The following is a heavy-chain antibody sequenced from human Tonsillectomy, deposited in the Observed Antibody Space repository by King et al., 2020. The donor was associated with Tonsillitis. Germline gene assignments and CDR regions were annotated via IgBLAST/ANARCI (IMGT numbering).Heavy chain of an antibody. Sequence: VQLVESGAEVKKPGESLKISCQGSGYIFTSYWIGWVRQMPGKGLEWMGLIHPGDSETRYSPSFQGQVAISADRSIGTAYLQWSSLKASDTAIYYCARQGDHYFGSGSFTDWGQGTLVTVSS. V-gene: IGHV5-51*01. CDR3: ARQGDHYFGSGSFTD. CDR2: IHPGDSET. J-gene: IGHJ4*02. D-gene: IGHD3-10*01. CDR1: GYIFTSYW.